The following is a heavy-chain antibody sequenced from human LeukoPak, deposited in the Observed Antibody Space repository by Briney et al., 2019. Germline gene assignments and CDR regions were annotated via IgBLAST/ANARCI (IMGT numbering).Heavy chain of an antibody. CDR2: RNPNSGNT. Sequence: ASVKVSCKASRYTFTSYDIDWVRQATGQGLEWMGWRNPNSGNTGYAQKFQGRVTMTRNTSISTAYMELSSLRSEDTAVYYCARGQCYYGSGSCGEDVWGKGTTVTISS. V-gene: IGHV1-8*01. CDR3: ARGQCYYGSGSCGEDV. CDR1: RYTFTSYD. D-gene: IGHD3-10*01. J-gene: IGHJ6*04.